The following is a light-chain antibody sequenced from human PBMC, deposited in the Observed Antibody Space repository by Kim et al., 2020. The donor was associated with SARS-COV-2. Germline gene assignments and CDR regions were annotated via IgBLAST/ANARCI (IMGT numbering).Light chain of an antibody. CDR2: EDD. J-gene: IGLJ2*01. Sequence: GKTVTVSCTRSGGSIDDNYVQWYQQRPGGVPTTVIYEDDQRPSVVSDRFSGSIDNSSNSASLTISGLRTEDEADYYCQSYNRDNVLFGGGTQLTVL. CDR3: QSYNRDNVL. CDR1: GGSIDDNY. V-gene: IGLV6-57*03.